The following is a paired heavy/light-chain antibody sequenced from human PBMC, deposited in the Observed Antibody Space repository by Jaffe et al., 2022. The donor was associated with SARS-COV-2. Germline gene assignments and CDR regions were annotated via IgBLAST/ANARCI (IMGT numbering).Light chain of an antibody. V-gene: IGKV3-11*01. Sequence: EIVLTQSPATLSLSPGERATLSCRASQSVSSYLAWYQQKPGQAPRLLIYDASNRATGIPARFSGSGSGTDFTLTISSLEPEDFAVYYCQQRSNWPPEFTFGPGTKVDIK. CDR3: QQRSNWPPEFT. J-gene: IGKJ3*01. CDR2: DAS. CDR1: QSVSSY.
Heavy chain of an antibody. Sequence: QVQLVESGGGLVKPGGSLRLSCAASGFTFSDYYMSWIRQAPGKGLEWVSYISSSGSTIYYADSVKGRFTISRDNAKNSLYLQMNSLRAEDTAVYYCARDLVATAMWPDDAFDIWGQGTMVTVSS. CDR3: ARDLVATAMWPDDAFDI. CDR2: ISSSGSTI. CDR1: GFTFSDYY. J-gene: IGHJ3*02. V-gene: IGHV3-11*01. D-gene: IGHD2-15*01.